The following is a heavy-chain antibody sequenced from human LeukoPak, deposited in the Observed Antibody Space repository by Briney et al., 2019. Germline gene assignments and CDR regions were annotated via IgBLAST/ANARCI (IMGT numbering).Heavy chain of an antibody. D-gene: IGHD4-17*01. J-gene: IGHJ3*02. V-gene: IGHV3-23*01. CDR3: AKAAWGDYAGAFDI. CDR1: GFTFSTYA. Sequence: GGSLRLSCAVSGFTFSTYAMTWVRQAPGMGLEWVSSISGSGAGKFYAAPVRGRFTTSRDNSKNTLYVQMNSLRAEDTAVYYCAKAAWGDYAGAFDIWGQGTMVIVSS. CDR2: ISGSGAGK.